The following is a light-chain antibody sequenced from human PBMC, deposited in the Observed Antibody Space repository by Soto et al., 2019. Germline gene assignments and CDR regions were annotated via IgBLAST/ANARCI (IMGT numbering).Light chain of an antibody. CDR1: SSDVGGYDY. J-gene: IGLJ1*01. CDR3: SSYAGSNNFV. V-gene: IGLV2-8*01. Sequence: QSVLTQPPSASGSPGQSVTISCTGTSSDVGGYDYVSWYQQHPGKAPKLMFYEVTKRPSGVPDRFSGSKSGNTASLTVSGLLAEDEADYYCSSYAGSNNFVFGTGTKVTVL. CDR2: EVT.